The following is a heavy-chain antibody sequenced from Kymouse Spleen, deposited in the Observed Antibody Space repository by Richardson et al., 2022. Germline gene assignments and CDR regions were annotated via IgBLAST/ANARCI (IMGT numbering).Heavy chain of an antibody. J-gene: IGHJ5*02. CDR3: ARRGYYGSGSYDWFDP. D-gene: IGHD3-10*01. V-gene: IGHV4-39*01. CDR2: IYYSGST. CDR1: GGSISSSSYY. Sequence: QLQLQESGPGLVKPSETLSLTCTVSGGSISSSSYYWGWIRQPPGKGLEWIGSIYYSGSTYYNPSLKSRVTISVDTSKNQFSLKLSSVTAADTAVYYCARRGYYGSGSYDWFDPWGQGTLVTVSS.